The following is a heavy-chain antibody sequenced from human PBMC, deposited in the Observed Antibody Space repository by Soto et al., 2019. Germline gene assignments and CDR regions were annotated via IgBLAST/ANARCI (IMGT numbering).Heavy chain of an antibody. CDR2: IYYSGST. D-gene: IGHD6-19*01. J-gene: IGHJ6*02. CDR1: GGSISSYY. CDR3: ARASIGYSSGWYDPYGMDV. V-gene: IGHV4-59*01. Sequence: PSETLSLTCTVSGGSISSYYWSWIRQPPGKGLEWIGYIYYSGSTNYNPSLKSRVTISVDTSKNQFSLKLSSVTAADTAVYYCARASIGYSSGWYDPYGMDVWGQGTTVTVSS.